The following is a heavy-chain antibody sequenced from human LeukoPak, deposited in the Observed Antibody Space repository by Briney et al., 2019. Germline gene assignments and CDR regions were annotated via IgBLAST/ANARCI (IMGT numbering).Heavy chain of an antibody. D-gene: IGHD4-11*01. Sequence: GASAKVSCKASGYTFTGYYMHWVRQAPGQGLEWMGRINPNSGGTNYAQKFQGRVTMTRDTSISTAYMELSRLRSDDTAVYYCAREGDYSDLLDYWGQGTLVTVSS. V-gene: IGHV1-2*06. J-gene: IGHJ4*02. CDR1: GYTFTGYY. CDR3: AREGDYSDLLDY. CDR2: INPNSGGT.